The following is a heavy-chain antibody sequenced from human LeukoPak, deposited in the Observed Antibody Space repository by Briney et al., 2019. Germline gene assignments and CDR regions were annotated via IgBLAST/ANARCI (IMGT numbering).Heavy chain of an antibody. CDR2: INHSGNT. CDR3: ARRVRSGDGWVFDY. D-gene: IGHD5-24*01. CDR1: GGSISSYY. J-gene: IGHJ4*02. V-gene: IGHV4-34*01. Sequence: PSETLSLTCTVSGGSISSYYWNWIRQPPGKGLEWIGEINHSGNTNHNPSLKSRVTISVDTSKNQFSLKLRSATAADTAVYFCARRVRSGDGWVFDYWGQGTLVTVSS.